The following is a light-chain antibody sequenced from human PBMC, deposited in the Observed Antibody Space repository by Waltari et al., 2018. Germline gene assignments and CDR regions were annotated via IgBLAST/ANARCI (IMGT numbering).Light chain of an antibody. Sequence: DFQMTQSPSSLSASVGDRVTITCRASQSISTYLNWYQQKPGKAPNLLIYAASSLQSGAPSRFSGSGSGTDFTLTISSLQPEDFATYYCQQSYSPLTFGGGTKVEIK. CDR3: QQSYSPLT. CDR1: QSISTY. V-gene: IGKV1-39*01. CDR2: AAS. J-gene: IGKJ4*01.